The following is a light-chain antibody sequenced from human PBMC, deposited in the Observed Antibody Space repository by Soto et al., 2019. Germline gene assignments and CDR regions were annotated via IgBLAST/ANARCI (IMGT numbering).Light chain of an antibody. V-gene: IGLV2-8*01. CDR1: SSDVGGYKY. CDR3: SSYAGSNNFVV. CDR2: EVS. J-gene: IGLJ2*01. Sequence: QSALTQPPSASGSPGQSVTISCTGTSSDVGGYKYVSWYQQHPGKAPKLMIYEVSKRPSGVPERFSGSKSGNTASLTVSGLQAEDEADYYCSSYAGSNNFVVCGGGTKLTVL.